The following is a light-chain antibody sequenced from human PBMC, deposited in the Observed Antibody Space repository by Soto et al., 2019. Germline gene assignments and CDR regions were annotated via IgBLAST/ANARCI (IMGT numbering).Light chain of an antibody. J-gene: IGKJ1*01. CDR2: LTS. CDR3: HQRQSWPRT. CDR1: QAVNTR. V-gene: IGKV3-11*01. Sequence: ILVTQSPATLSSFPGDRVTLSCRASQAVNTRLAWYQHKPGQAPRLLIYLTSNRAAGIPARFSGSGSGTDFTLTISDVEPEDFAVYYCHQRQSWPRTFGQGTKVDIK.